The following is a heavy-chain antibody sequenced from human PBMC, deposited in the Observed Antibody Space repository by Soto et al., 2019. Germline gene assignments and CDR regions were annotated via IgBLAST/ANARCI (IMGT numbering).Heavy chain of an antibody. CDR2: ISSSSSYT. CDR1: GFTFSDYY. J-gene: IGHJ4*02. Sequence: QVQLVESGGGLVKPGGSLRLSCAASGFTFSDYYMSWIRQVPGKGLEWVSYISSSSSYTNYADSVKGRFTISRDNAKNSLYLQMNSLRAEDTAVYYCARAGAAAGPIDYWGQGTLVTVSS. V-gene: IGHV3-11*05. D-gene: IGHD6-13*01. CDR3: ARAGAAAGPIDY.